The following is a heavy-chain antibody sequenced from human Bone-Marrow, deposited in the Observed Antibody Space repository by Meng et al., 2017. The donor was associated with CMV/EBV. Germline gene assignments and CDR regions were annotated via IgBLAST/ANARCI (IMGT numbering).Heavy chain of an antibody. V-gene: IGHV1-2*02. D-gene: IGHD3-10*01. Sequence: ASVKVSCKASGYIFSDYYMHWVRQAPGQGLEWMGWISPNSGGTNYAQRFQGRVTMTSDTSITTAYMELSSLRSEDTAIYYCARYGLRGFFDYWGQGTLVTVSS. CDR3: ARYGLRGFFDY. J-gene: IGHJ4*02. CDR2: ISPNSGGT. CDR1: GYIFSDYY.